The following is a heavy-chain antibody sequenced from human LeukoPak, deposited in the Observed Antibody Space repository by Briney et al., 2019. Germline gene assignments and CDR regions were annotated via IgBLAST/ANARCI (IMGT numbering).Heavy chain of an antibody. CDR1: GGSISSSTYY. Sequence: PSETLSLTCTVSGGSISSSTYYWDWIRQPPGKGLEWIGNFYDSGSTWYNPSLKSRVTISVDKSKNQFSLKLSSVTAADTAVYYCARGVAASIPYFDYWGQGTLVTVSS. CDR2: FYDSGST. D-gene: IGHD6-13*01. V-gene: IGHV4-39*07. J-gene: IGHJ4*02. CDR3: ARGVAASIPYFDY.